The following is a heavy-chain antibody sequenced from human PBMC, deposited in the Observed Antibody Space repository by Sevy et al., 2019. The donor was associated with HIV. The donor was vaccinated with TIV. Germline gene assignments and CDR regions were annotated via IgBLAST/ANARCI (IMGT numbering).Heavy chain of an antibody. Sequence: SETLSLTCTVSGGSIIGYYCSWIRQSPGKGLEWIGYIFYSGTTAYNPSLKSRVTISVDTSKNQFSLKLSSVTAADTAVYYCARHVAVHYFREGFDYWGQGTLVTVSS. CDR1: GGSIIGYY. J-gene: IGHJ4*02. D-gene: IGHD3-10*02. CDR2: IFYSGTT. V-gene: IGHV4-59*08. CDR3: ARHVAVHYFREGFDY.